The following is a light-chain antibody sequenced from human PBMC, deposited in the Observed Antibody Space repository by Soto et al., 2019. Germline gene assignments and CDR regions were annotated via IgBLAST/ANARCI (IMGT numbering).Light chain of an antibody. Sequence: EIVMTQSPATLSVSPGQRATLSCRASQSVSSNLAWYQQKPGQAPRPLIYGASTRATGIPARFIGSGSGTDFTLTISGLQSEDLAVYYCQQYNDWPPMYSFGQGTKLEI. CDR3: QQYNDWPPMYS. CDR1: QSVSSN. J-gene: IGKJ2*03. CDR2: GAS. V-gene: IGKV3-15*01.